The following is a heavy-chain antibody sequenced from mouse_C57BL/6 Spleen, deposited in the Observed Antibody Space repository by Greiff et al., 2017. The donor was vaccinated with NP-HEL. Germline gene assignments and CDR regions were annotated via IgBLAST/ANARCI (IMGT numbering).Heavy chain of an antibody. V-gene: IGHV2-9-1*01. J-gene: IGHJ4*01. D-gene: IGHD2-3*01. Sequence: VQLVESGPGLVAPSQSLSITCTVSGFSFTSYAISWVRQPPGKGLEWLGVIWTGGGTNYNSALKSRLSISKDNSKSQVFLKMNSLQTDDTARYYCARNGYYMDYYAMDYWGQGTSVTVSS. CDR3: ARNGYYMDYYAMDY. CDR1: GFSFTSYA. CDR2: IWTGGGT.